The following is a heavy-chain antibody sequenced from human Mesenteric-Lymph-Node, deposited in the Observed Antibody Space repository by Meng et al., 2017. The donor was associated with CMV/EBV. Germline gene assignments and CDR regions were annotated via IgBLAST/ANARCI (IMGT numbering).Heavy chain of an antibody. D-gene: IGHD3-10*01. J-gene: IGHJ6*02. CDR2: ISGSGGST. CDR3: ARVVRGRYYYYGMDV. V-gene: IGHV3-23*01. Sequence: GESLKISCAASGFTFSSYSIHWVRQAPGKGLEWVSAISGSGGSTYYADSVKGRFTISRDNSKNTLYLQMNSLRAEDTAVYYCARVVRGRYYYYGMDVWGQGTTVTVSS. CDR1: GFTFSSYS.